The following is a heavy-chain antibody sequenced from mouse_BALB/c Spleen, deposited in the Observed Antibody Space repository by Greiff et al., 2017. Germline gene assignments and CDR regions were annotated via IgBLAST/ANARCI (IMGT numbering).Heavy chain of an antibody. Sequence: EVQLQQSGAELVRPGSSVKISCKASGYAFSSYWMNWVKQRPEQGLEWIGRIDPANGNTKYDPKFQGKATITADTSSNTAYLQLSSLTSEDTAVYYCARSRGVPDYWGQGTTLTVSS. D-gene: IGHD2-14*01. V-gene: IGHV14-1*02. CDR3: ARSRGVPDY. CDR1: GYAFSSYW. J-gene: IGHJ2*01. CDR2: IDPANGNT.